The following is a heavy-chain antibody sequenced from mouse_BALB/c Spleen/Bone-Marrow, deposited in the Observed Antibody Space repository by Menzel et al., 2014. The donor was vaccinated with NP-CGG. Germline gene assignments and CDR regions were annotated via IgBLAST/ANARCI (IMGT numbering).Heavy chain of an antibody. D-gene: IGHD1-3*01. CDR1: GYSITSGYY. Sequence: VQLQQSGPGLVKPSQSLSLTCSVTGYSITSGYYWNWIRQFPGNKLEWMGYISYDGSNNYNPSLKNRISITRDTSKNQFFLKLNSVTTEDTATYYCSRGGGTLLLIFDCWPKGTPLPFSS. J-gene: IGHJ2*01. CDR2: ISYDGSN. V-gene: IGHV3-6*02. CDR3: SRGGGTLLLIFDC.